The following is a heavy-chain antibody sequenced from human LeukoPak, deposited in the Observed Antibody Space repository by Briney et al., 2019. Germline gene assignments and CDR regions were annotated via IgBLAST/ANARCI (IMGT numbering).Heavy chain of an antibody. CDR2: ISYDGSNK. Sequence: GGSLRLSCAASGFTFSSYGMHWVRQAPGKGLEWVAVISYDGSNKYYADSVKGRFTISRDNSKNTLYLQMNGLRAEDTAVYYCAKELGHNYYGDYFDCWGQGTLVTVSS. V-gene: IGHV3-30*18. D-gene: IGHD3-3*01. CDR3: AKELGHNYYGDYFDC. J-gene: IGHJ4*02. CDR1: GFTFSSYG.